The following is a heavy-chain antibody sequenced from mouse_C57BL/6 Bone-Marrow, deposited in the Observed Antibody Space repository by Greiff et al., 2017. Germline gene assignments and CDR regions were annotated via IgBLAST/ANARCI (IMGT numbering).Heavy chain of an antibody. J-gene: IGHJ3*01. CDR2: INPSSGYT. CDR1: GYTFTSYW. Sequence: QVQLQQSGAELAKPGASVKLSCKASGYTFTSYWMHWVKQRPGQGLEWIGYINPSSGYTKYNQKFKDKATLTVDKSSSTAYMQLSSLTSEDSAVYYCAREDDYDWFAYWGQGTLVTVSA. CDR3: AREDDYDWFAY. D-gene: IGHD2-4*01. V-gene: IGHV1-7*01.